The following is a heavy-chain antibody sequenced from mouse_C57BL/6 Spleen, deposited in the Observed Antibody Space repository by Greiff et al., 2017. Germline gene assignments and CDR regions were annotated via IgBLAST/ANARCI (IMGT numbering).Heavy chain of an antibody. J-gene: IGHJ4*01. V-gene: IGHV2-2*01. D-gene: IGHD4-1*01. CDR2: IWSGGST. Sequence: VQLVESGPGLVQPSQSLSITCTVSGFSLTSYGVHWVRQSPGKGLEWLGVIWSGGSTDYNAAFISRLSISKDNSKSQVFFKMNRLQADDTAIYYCARKKDWDDDAMDDWGHGTSVTVSS. CDR3: ARKKDWDDDAMDD. CDR1: GFSLTSYG.